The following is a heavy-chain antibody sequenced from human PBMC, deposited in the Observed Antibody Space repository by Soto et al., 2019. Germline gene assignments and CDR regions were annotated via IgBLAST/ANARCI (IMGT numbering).Heavy chain of an antibody. D-gene: IGHD3-3*01. CDR1: GFTFSSYG. CDR3: ARDNVPTIFGVALDP. V-gene: IGHV3-33*01. CDR2: IWYDGSNK. J-gene: IGHJ5*02. Sequence: PGGSLRLSCAASGFTFSSYGMHWVRQAPGKGLEWVAVIWYDGSNKYYADSVKGRFTISRDNSKNTLYLQMNSLRAEDTAVYYCARDNVPTIFGVALDPWGQGTLVTVSS.